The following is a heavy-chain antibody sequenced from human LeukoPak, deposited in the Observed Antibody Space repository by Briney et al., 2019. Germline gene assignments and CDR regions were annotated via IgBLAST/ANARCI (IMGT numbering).Heavy chain of an antibody. CDR3: ARDGGLGTPFDC. D-gene: IGHD2-15*01. V-gene: IGHV3-74*01. Sequence: GGPLRLSCTASGFTFSSYWMHWVRQLPGKGPVWVSRINSDGSSTRYADSVKGRFTISRDNAKNTLYLEINSLRAEDTAVYYCARDGGLGTPFDCWGQGTLVTVSS. CDR2: INSDGSST. J-gene: IGHJ4*02. CDR1: GFTFSSYW.